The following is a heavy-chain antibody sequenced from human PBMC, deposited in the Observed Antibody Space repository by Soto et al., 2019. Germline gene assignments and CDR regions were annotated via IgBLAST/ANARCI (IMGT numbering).Heavy chain of an antibody. J-gene: IGHJ2*01. CDR1: GYTFNNYG. CDR2: IGPYNGNT. Sequence: QVHLVQSGAEVKKPGASVKVSCKASGYTFNNYGISWVRQAPGQGLEWMGWIGPYNGNTYHAQNFQGRVTMTTDTSTNTAYMELRSLRSDDTALYYCARCYCSVGSCYTCWHFDLWGRGTLVTVSS. V-gene: IGHV1-18*01. D-gene: IGHD2-15*01. CDR3: ARCYCSVGSCYTCWHFDL.